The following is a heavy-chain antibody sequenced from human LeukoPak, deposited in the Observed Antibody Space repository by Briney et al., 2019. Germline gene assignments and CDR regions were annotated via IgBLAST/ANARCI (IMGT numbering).Heavy chain of an antibody. D-gene: IGHD1-14*01. V-gene: IGHV4-34*01. J-gene: IGHJ4*02. CDR2: INHSGST. Sequence: PSETLSLTCAVYGGSFSGYYWSWIRQPPGKGLEWIGEINHSGSTNYNPSLKSRVTISVDTSKNQFSLKLSSVTAADSAVYYCARRSTRKRALSDYWGQGTLVTVSS. CDR3: ARRSTRKRALSDY. CDR1: GGSFSGYY.